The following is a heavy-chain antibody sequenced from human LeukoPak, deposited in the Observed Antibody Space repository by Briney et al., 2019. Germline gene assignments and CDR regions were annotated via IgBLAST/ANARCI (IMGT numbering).Heavy chain of an antibody. CDR3: ARDRYSYGDNDAFDI. CDR2: IYSGGST. CDR1: GFTVSSNY. V-gene: IGHV3-66*01. D-gene: IGHD5-18*01. Sequence: PGGSLRLSCAASGFTVSSNYMSWVRQAPGKGLEWVSVIYSGGSTYYADSVKGRFTISRDNSKNTLYLQMNSLRAEDTAVYYCARDRYSYGDNDAFDIWGQGTMVTVSS. J-gene: IGHJ3*02.